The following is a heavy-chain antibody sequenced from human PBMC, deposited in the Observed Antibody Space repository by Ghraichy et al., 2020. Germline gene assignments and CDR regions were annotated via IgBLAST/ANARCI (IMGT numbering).Heavy chain of an antibody. J-gene: IGHJ6*03. CDR1: GGSISSSSYY. CDR2: IYYSGST. Sequence: ETLSLTCTVSGGSISSSSYYWGWIRQPPGKGLEWIGSIYYSGSTYYNPSLKSRVTISVDTSKNQFSLKLSSVTAADTAVYYCARGGAGSTSCYTGWDPCYYYYMDVWGKGTTVTVSS. D-gene: IGHD2-2*02. V-gene: IGHV4-39*07. CDR3: ARGGAGSTSCYTGWDPCYYYYMDV.